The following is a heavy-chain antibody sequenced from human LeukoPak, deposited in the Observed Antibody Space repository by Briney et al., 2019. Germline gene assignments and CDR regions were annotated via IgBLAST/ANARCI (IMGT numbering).Heavy chain of an antibody. V-gene: IGHV1-18*01. J-gene: IGHJ3*02. D-gene: IGHD6-19*01. CDR2: ISAYNGNT. CDR1: GYTFTSYG. Sequence: GASVKVSCKASGYTFTSYGISWVRQAPGQGLEWMGWISAYNGNTNYAQKLQGRVTMTTDTSTSTAYMELRNLRSDDTAVYYCARDYRQWLVRGDAFDIWGQGTMVTVSS. CDR3: ARDYRQWLVRGDAFDI.